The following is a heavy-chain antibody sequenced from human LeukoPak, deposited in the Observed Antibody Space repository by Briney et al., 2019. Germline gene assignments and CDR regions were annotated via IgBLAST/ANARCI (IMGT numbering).Heavy chain of an antibody. CDR2: IYTSGST. J-gene: IGHJ6*02. CDR3: ARSGYSSSSYYYYYGMDV. D-gene: IGHD6-6*01. V-gene: IGHV4-4*07. CDR1: GGSISSYY. Sequence: PSETLSLTCTVSGGSISSYYWSWIRQPAGKGLEWIGRIYTSGSTNYNPSLKSRVTMSVDTSKNQFSLKLSSVTAADTAVYYCARSGYSSSSYYYYYGMDVWGQGTTVTVSS.